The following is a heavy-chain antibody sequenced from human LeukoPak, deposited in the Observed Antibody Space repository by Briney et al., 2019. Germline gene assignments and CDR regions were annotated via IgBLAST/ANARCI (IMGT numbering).Heavy chain of an antibody. V-gene: IGHV3-23*01. J-gene: IGHJ4*02. CDR1: GFTFSSYA. CDR3: ARDRNYFEALHRSY. Sequence: GGSLRLSCAASGFTFSSYAMSWVRQAPGKGLEWVSAISGSGGSTYYADSVKGRFTISRDNSKNMLYLQINSLRAEDTAVYYCARDRNYFEALHRSYWGQGTLVTVSS. D-gene: IGHD3-10*01. CDR2: ISGSGGST.